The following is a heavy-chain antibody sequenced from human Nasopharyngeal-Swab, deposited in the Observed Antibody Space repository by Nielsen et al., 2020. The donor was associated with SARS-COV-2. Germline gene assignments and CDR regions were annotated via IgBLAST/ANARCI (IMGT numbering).Heavy chain of an antibody. CDR2: ISYDGSNK. V-gene: IGHV3-30*18. D-gene: IGHD2-2*02. Sequence: GRSLSLSCAASGFTFSSYGMHWVRQAPGKGLEWVAVISYDGSNKYYADSVKGRFTISRDNSKNTLYLQMNSLRAEDTAVYYCAKGGYCSSTSCYTLVRHMDVWGKGTTVTVSS. J-gene: IGHJ6*03. CDR1: GFTFSSYG. CDR3: AKGGYCSSTSCYTLVRHMDV.